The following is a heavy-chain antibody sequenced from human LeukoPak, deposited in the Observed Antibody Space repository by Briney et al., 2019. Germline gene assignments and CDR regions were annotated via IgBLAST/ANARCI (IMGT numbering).Heavy chain of an antibody. CDR2: ISSSGSTI. J-gene: IGHJ3*01. CDR3: AKRMIRGVNHDAFDL. CDR1: GFTFSDYY. V-gene: IGHV3-11*01. D-gene: IGHD3-10*01. Sequence: GGSLRLSCAASGFTFSDYYMSWLRQAPGKGLEWVSYISSSGSTIYYADSVKGLFTISRDNSKNALYLQMNSLRAEDTAVYYCAKRMIRGVNHDAFDLWGQGTMVTVSS.